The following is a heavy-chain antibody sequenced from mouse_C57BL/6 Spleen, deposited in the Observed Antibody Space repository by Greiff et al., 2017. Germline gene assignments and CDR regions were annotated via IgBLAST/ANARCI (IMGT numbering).Heavy chain of an antibody. D-gene: IGHD1-1*01. V-gene: IGHV1-26*01. CDR1: GYTFTDYY. CDR2: INPNNGGT. Sequence: EVQLQQSGPELVKPGASVKISCKASGYTFTDYYMNWVKQSHGKSLEWIGDINPNNGGTSYNQKFKGKATLTVDKSSSTAYMELRSLTSEDSAVYYCAREREHYYGSSWGYYFDYWGQGTTLTVSS. CDR3: AREREHYYGSSWGYYFDY. J-gene: IGHJ2*01.